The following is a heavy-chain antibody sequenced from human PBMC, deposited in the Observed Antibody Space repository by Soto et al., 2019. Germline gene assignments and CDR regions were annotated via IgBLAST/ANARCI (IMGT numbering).Heavy chain of an antibody. CDR1: GYTLTELS. CDR2: FDPEDGET. CDR3: ATTLPAPWYSGYYFDY. J-gene: IGHJ4*02. V-gene: IGHV1-24*01. D-gene: IGHD1-26*01. Sequence: ASVKVSCKVSGYTLTELSMHWVRQAPGKGLEWMGGFDPEDGETIYAQKFQGRVTMTEDTSTDTAYMELSSLRSEDTAVYYCATTLPAPWYSGYYFDYWGQGTLVTVSS.